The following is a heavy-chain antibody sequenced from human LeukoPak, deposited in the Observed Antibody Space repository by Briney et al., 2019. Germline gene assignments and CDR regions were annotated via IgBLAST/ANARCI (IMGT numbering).Heavy chain of an antibody. Sequence: GGSLRLSCAASGFTFSSYSMNWVRQAPGKGLEWVSSISSSSSYIYYADSVKGRFTISRDNTKNSLYLQMNSLRAEDTAVYCCASALYSSGWNFDYWGQGTLVTVSS. CDR3: ASALYSSGWNFDY. CDR2: ISSSSSYI. V-gene: IGHV3-21*01. D-gene: IGHD6-19*01. CDR1: GFTFSSYS. J-gene: IGHJ4*02.